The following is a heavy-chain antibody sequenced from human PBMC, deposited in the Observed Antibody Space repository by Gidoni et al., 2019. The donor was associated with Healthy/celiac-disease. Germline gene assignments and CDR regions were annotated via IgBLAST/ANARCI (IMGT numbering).Heavy chain of an antibody. CDR3: ARDRGGSYGGDYYYYGMDV. Sequence: EVQLVESGGGLVKPGGSLRLSCAASGFTFSSYSMNWVRQAPGKGLEWVSSISSSSSYIYYADSVKGRFTISRDNAKNSLYLQMNSLRAEDTAVYYCARDRGGSYGGDYYYYGMDVWGQGTTVTVSS. D-gene: IGHD1-26*01. CDR1: GFTFSSYS. CDR2: ISSSSSYI. V-gene: IGHV3-21*01. J-gene: IGHJ6*02.